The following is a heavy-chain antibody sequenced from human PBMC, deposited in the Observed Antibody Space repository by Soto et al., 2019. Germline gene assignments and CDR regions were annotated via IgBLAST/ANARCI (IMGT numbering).Heavy chain of an antibody. J-gene: IGHJ4*02. CDR1: GGSISRSNW. CDR3: AIRTTVTARLGY. Sequence: QVQLQESGPGLVKPSGTLSLTCAVSGGSISRSNWWSWVRQPPGQGLERIGEIYHSGSTNYKPSLKSRVTISVDKSKTQFSLKLSSVTAADTAVYYCAIRTTVTARLGYWGQGTRVTVSS. CDR2: IYHSGST. D-gene: IGHD4-17*01. V-gene: IGHV4-4*02.